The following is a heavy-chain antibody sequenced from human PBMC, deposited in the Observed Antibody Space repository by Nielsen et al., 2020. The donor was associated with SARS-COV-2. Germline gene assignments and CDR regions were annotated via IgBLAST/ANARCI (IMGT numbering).Heavy chain of an antibody. D-gene: IGHD2-8*01. CDR2: INPSDGNA. CDR1: GYSFTSHY. V-gene: IGHV1-46*04. J-gene: IGHJ6*03. Sequence: SVKVSCKASGYSFTSHYIVWVRRAPGQGPEWLGIINPSDGNAKYAQKLQGRVTLTSDTSTTTIYMEVSDLTSEDTAVYYCARSSEVRNRYCSSGVCRGIFYHMDVWGRGTTVTVSS. CDR3: ARSSEVRNRYCSSGVCRGIFYHMDV.